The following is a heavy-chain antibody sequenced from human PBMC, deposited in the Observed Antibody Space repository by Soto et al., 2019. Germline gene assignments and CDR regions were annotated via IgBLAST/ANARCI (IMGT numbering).Heavy chain of an antibody. J-gene: IGHJ3*02. V-gene: IGHV1-69*06. CDR3: AREGIVVVMRENAFDI. CDR2: IIPIFGTA. Sequence: RASVKVSCKASGGTFSSYAISWVRQAPGQGLEWMGGIIPIFGTANYAQKFQGRVTITADKSTSTAYMELSSLRSEDTAVYYCAREGIVVVMRENAFDIWGQGTMVTVSS. D-gene: IGHD3-22*01. CDR1: GGTFSSYA.